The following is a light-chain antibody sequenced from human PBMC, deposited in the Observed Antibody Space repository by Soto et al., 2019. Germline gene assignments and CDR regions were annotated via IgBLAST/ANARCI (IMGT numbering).Light chain of an antibody. Sequence: EIVLTQSPATLSLSPGERATLSCRASQSVSSYLAWYQQKPGQAPRLLIYDASNRATGIPARFSGSGSGTDFTLTISSLEPEDFAVYYCKQRSNWPPYTFGQGTNLEIK. CDR1: QSVSSY. V-gene: IGKV3-11*01. CDR2: DAS. J-gene: IGKJ2*01. CDR3: KQRSNWPPYT.